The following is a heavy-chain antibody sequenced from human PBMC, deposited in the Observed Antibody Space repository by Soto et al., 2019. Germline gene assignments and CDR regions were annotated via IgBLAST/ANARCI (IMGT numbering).Heavy chain of an antibody. J-gene: IGHJ5*02. CDR3: VRPIVGATKGGWFDP. CDR2: FSGRDATT. V-gene: IGHV3-23*01. D-gene: IGHD1-26*01. CDR1: GFTFRSYT. Sequence: EVQLSESGGGLVQPGGSLRLSCAASGFTFRSYTMSWVRQAPGKGLEWVSSFSGRDATTYYADSVKGRFTISRDNSKNTPYLQMNSLRAEDTALYFCVRPIVGATKGGWFDPWGQGALVTVSS.